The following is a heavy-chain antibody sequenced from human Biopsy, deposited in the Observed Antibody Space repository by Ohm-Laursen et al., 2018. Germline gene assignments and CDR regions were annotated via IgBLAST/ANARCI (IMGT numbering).Heavy chain of an antibody. Sequence: SVKVSCKASGFSFTGYYIHWVRQAPGQGLEWMGWISTKGGDTNYAHKFQGNITMTRDTSMSTAYMEMSRLRCDDTAVYYCALQSVAQMKNFDYWGQGTLVTVSS. CDR3: ALQSVAQMKNFDY. D-gene: IGHD6-19*01. CDR2: ISTKGGDT. V-gene: IGHV1-2*02. J-gene: IGHJ4*02. CDR1: GFSFTGYY.